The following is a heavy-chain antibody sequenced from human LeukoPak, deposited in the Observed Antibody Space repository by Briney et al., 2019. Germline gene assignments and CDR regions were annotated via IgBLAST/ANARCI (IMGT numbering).Heavy chain of an antibody. CDR1: GFTFSSYG. CDR3: ARGGNAGDSVYFPFDY. Sequence: PGGSLRLSCAASGFTFSSYGMHWVRQAPGKGLEWVAVISYDGSNKYYAGSVKGRFTISRDNAKNSLYLQMSNLRAEDTAVYYCARGGNAGDSVYFPFDYWGQGTLVTVSA. J-gene: IGHJ4*02. D-gene: IGHD2/OR15-2a*01. CDR2: ISYDGSNK. V-gene: IGHV3-30*03.